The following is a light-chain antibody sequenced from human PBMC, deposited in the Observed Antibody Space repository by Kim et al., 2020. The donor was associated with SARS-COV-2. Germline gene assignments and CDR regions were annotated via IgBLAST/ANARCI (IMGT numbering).Light chain of an antibody. V-gene: IGLV1-44*01. CDR3: AAWDDSLNGWV. CDR2: TNN. CDR1: SSNIGRNI. J-gene: IGLJ3*02. Sequence: QSVLTQPPSASGTPGQRVSISCSGSSSNIGRNIVNWYQQFPGTAPKLLIYTNNQWPSGFPDRFSGSKSGTSASLAISGLQSEDEAHYYCAAWDDSLNGWVFGGGTQLTVL.